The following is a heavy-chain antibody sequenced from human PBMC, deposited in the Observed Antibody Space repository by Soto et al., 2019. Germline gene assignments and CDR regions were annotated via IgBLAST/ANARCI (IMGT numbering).Heavy chain of an antibody. CDR1: GYTFTSYA. D-gene: IGHD3-22*01. J-gene: IGHJ4*02. Sequence: QVQLVQSGAEVKKPGASVKVSCKASGYTFTSYAMHWVRKAPGQRLEWLGWINAGNGNTKYSQKFQGRVTITRDTSASTAYMELSSLRSEDTAVYYCARGYLPFGYDSSGYPVDYWGQGTLVTVSS. V-gene: IGHV1-3*01. CDR2: INAGNGNT. CDR3: ARGYLPFGYDSSGYPVDY.